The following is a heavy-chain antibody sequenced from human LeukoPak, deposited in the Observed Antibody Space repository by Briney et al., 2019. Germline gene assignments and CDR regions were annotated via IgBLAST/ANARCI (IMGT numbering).Heavy chain of an antibody. D-gene: IGHD3-9*01. Sequence: GGSLRLSCAASGLTFSSYSMNWVRQAPGKGLEWVSSISSSSSYIYYADSVKGRFTISRDNAKNSLYLQMNSLRAEDTAVYYCARETILNYDILTGHDYWGQGTLVTVSS. J-gene: IGHJ4*02. CDR2: ISSSSSYI. CDR1: GLTFSSYS. V-gene: IGHV3-21*01. CDR3: ARETILNYDILTGHDY.